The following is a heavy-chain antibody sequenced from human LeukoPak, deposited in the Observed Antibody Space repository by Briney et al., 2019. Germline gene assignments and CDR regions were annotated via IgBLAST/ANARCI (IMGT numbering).Heavy chain of an antibody. CDR2: IYPGDSDT. Sequence: GESLKISCKGSGYSFTNYWIGWVRQMPGKGLEWMGIIYPGDSDTRYSPSFQGQVTISADKSISTAYLQWSSLKASDTAMYYCARHVLGDARDGYNWWWFDPWGQGTLVTVSS. D-gene: IGHD5-24*01. J-gene: IGHJ5*02. V-gene: IGHV5-51*01. CDR1: GYSFTNYW. CDR3: ARHVLGDARDGYNWWWFDP.